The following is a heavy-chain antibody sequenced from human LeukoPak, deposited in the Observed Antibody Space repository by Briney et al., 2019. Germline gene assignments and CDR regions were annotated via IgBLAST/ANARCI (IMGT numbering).Heavy chain of an antibody. V-gene: IGHV4-4*07. CDR2: FFSSGNT. CDR1: GGSFTSFY. D-gene: IGHD1-26*01. Sequence: PSETLSLTCTVSGGSFTSFYWSWIRQPAGKGLEWIGRFFSSGNTNYNPSFKSRVTMSVDTSKNQFSLKLSSVTAADTAVYYCARNGGSGTYYDGSFDYWGQGTLVTVSS. CDR3: ARNGGSGTYYDGSFDY. J-gene: IGHJ4*02.